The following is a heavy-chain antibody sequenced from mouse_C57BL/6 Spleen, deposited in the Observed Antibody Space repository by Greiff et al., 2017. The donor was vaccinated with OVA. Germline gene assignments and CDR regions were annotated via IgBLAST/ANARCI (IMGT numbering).Heavy chain of an antibody. D-gene: IGHD1-1*01. CDR3: ARILRSVAGDY. CDR1: GYTFTSYW. V-gene: IGHV1-55*01. J-gene: IGHJ2*01. CDR2: IYPGSGST. Sequence: QVHVKQPGAELVKPGASVKMSCKASGYTFTSYWITWVKQRPGQGLEWIGDIYPGSGSTNYNEKFKSKATLTVDTSSSTAYMQLSSLTSEDSAVYYCARILRSVAGDYWGQGTTLTVSS.